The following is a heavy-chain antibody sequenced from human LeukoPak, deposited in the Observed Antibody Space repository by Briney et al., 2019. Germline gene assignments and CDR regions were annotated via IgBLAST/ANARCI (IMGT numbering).Heavy chain of an antibody. Sequence: ASVKVSCKASGYTFTGYYMHWVRQAPGQGLEWMGWINPNSGGTNYAQKFQGRVTMTRDTSISTAYMELSRLRSDDTAVYYCARDRIAACLYAFDIWGQGTMVTVSS. V-gene: IGHV1-2*02. CDR3: ARDRIAACLYAFDI. CDR1: GYTFTGYY. J-gene: IGHJ3*02. D-gene: IGHD6-6*01. CDR2: INPNSGGT.